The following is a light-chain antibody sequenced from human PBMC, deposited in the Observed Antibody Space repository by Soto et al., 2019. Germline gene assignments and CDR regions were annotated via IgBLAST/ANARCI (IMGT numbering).Light chain of an antibody. CDR1: SSDVGNYNL. Sequence: QSVLTQPASVSGSPGQSITISCTGTSSDVGNYNLVSWYQHDPGKAPKLLIYEGSKRPSGVSDRFSGSKSGNTASLTISGLQAEGEADYYCCSYASSSTYVFGTGTKVTVL. V-gene: IGLV2-23*01. CDR2: EGS. CDR3: CSYASSSTYV. J-gene: IGLJ1*01.